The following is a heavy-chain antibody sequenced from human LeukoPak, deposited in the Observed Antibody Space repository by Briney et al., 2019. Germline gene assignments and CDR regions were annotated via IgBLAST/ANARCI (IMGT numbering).Heavy chain of an antibody. Sequence: SVTLSLTCTVSGDSISSYYWSWIRQPPGKGLEWIGYIYDSGSTNYNPSLKSRVTISVDRSKNQFSLKVISVTAADTAVYYCARSRSHGYSGDFDYWGQGTLVTVSS. CDR3: ARSRSHGYSGDFDY. D-gene: IGHD5-12*01. J-gene: IGHJ4*02. V-gene: IGHV4-59*01. CDR1: GDSISSYY. CDR2: IYDSGST.